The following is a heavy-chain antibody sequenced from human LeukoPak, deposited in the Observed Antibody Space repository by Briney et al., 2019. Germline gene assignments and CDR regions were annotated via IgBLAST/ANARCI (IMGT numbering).Heavy chain of an antibody. D-gene: IGHD1-26*01. CDR2: MNPNNGNT. CDR3: ARPTGRPSNYYSMDV. Sequence: ASVKVSCKASGYTFTGYYMHWVRQAPGQGLEWMGWMNPNNGNTGYAQRFQGRVTMTRDTATSTAYMELSSLKFEDTAVYYCARPTGRPSNYYSMDVWGKGTTVAVSS. CDR1: GYTFTGYY. J-gene: IGHJ6*03. V-gene: IGHV1-8*02.